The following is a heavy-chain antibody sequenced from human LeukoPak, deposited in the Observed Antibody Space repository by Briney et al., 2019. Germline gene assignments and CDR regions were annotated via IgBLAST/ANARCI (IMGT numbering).Heavy chain of an antibody. Sequence: SETLSLTCTVSGGSISSGGYYWSWIRQHPGKGLERIGYIYYSGSTYYNPSLKSRVTISVDTSKNQFSLKLSSVTAADTAVCYCARVSSLLHPSFDYWGQGTLVTVSS. V-gene: IGHV4-31*03. CDR1: GGSISSGGYY. D-gene: IGHD3-22*01. CDR2: IYYSGST. J-gene: IGHJ4*02. CDR3: ARVSSLLHPSFDY.